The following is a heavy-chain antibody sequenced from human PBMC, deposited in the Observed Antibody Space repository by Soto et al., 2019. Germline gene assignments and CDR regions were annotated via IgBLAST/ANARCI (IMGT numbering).Heavy chain of an antibody. CDR3: ARGERAAVTDAFDI. J-gene: IGHJ3*02. Sequence: QVQLVQSGAEVKKPGASVRVSCKASGYTFTSYDINWVRQATGQGLEWMGWMNPNSGNTGYAQKFQGRVTMTRNTSISTAYMELSSLRSEDTAVYYCARGERAAVTDAFDIWGQGTMVTVSS. CDR2: MNPNSGNT. V-gene: IGHV1-8*01. D-gene: IGHD6-19*01. CDR1: GYTFTSYD.